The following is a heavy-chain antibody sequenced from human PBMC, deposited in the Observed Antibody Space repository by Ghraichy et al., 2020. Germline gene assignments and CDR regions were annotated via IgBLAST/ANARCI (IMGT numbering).Heavy chain of an antibody. CDR1: GGSIASRSDH. CDR2: VSYSGTT. Sequence: SETLSLTCAVSGGSIASRSDHWGWIRQTPGKRLEWIASVSYSGTTNYNPSLKSRVTIAVDTSKNQFSLTLRSATAADTAIYYCSRQGDVVMPLPRSAWFDPWGQGTLVTVSS. CDR3: SRQGDVVMPLPRSAWFDP. J-gene: IGHJ5*02. D-gene: IGHD3-22*01. V-gene: IGHV4-39*01.